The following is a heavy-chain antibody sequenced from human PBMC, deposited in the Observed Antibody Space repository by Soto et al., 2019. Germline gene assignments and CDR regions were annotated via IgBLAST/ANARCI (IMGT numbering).Heavy chain of an antibody. D-gene: IGHD6-13*01. V-gene: IGHV5-10-1*01. CDR3: ARGEAAAATYGTDV. J-gene: IGHJ6*02. CDR1: GYSLTSYW. CDR2: IDPSDSYT. Sequence: GESLKISCKGSGYSLTSYWISWVRQMPGKGLEWMGRIDPSDSYTNYSPSFQGHVTISADKSISTAYLQWSSLKASDTAMYYCARGEAAAATYGTDVWGQGTTVTVSS.